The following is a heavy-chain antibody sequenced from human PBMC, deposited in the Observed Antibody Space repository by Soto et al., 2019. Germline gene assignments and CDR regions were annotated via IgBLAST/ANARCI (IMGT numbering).Heavy chain of an antibody. D-gene: IGHD6-13*01. CDR2: ISPSGPNT. V-gene: IGHV3-23*01. CDR3: AKVIGRVAAAGSPYYYYGMDV. CDR1: GFTFSSYA. Sequence: GGSLRLSCAASGFTFSSYAMAWVRQAPEKGLEWVSSISPSGPNTDYADSVKGRFTISRDNSKNTLYLQMNGLRAEDTAVYYCAKVIGRVAAAGSPYYYYGMDVWGQGTTVTVSS. J-gene: IGHJ6*02.